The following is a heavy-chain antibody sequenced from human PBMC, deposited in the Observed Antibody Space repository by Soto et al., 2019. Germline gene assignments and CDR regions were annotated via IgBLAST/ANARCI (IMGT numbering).Heavy chain of an antibody. J-gene: IGHJ4*02. CDR1: GFTFSSYA. CDR3: ASLRIAVAGNPFDY. CDR2: ISSSSSTI. V-gene: IGHV3-48*01. D-gene: IGHD6-19*01. Sequence: GGSLRLSCAASGFTFSSYAMTWVRQAPGKGLEWVSIISSSSSTIYYADSVKGRFTISRDNAKNSLYLQMNSLRAEDTAVYYCASLRIAVAGNPFDYWGQGTLVTVSS.